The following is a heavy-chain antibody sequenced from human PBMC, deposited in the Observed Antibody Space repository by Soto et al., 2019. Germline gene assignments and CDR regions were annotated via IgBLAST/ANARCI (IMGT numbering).Heavy chain of an antibody. Sequence: SETLSLTCAVYGGSFSGYYWSWIRQPPGKGLEWIGEINHSGSTNYNPSLKSRVTISVDTSKNQFSLKLSSVTAADTAVYYCARSRYYGSGSYYAPYYFDYWGQGTLVTVSS. CDR3: ARSRYYGSGSYYAPYYFDY. V-gene: IGHV4-34*01. CDR1: GGSFSGYY. J-gene: IGHJ4*02. D-gene: IGHD3-10*01. CDR2: INHSGST.